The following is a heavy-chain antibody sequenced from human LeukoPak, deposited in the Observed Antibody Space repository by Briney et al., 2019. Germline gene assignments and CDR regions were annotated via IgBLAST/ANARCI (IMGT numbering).Heavy chain of an antibody. CDR3: ARASWVSSTDAVR. CDR2: LRGNGET. J-gene: IGHJ4*02. CDR1: GLSFSTFA. Sequence: GGSLRLSCAASGLSFSTFAMSWVRQGPARGLEWVSSLRGNGETFYAESVRGRFTLSSDSSRNTVYLHLNNLKVEDTAMYYCARASWVSSTDAVRWGQGTLVTVSS. D-gene: IGHD3-16*01. V-gene: IGHV3-23*01.